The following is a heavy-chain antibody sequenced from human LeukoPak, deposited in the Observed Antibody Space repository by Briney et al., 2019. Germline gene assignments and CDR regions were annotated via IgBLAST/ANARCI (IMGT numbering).Heavy chain of an antibody. V-gene: IGHV3-30*03. CDR1: GFTFSSYG. CDR2: ISYDGSNK. D-gene: IGHD3-22*01. J-gene: IGHJ4*02. CDR3: ARDNYYDSSGYYHYYFDY. Sequence: GGSLRLSCAASGFTFSSYGMHWVRQAPGKGLEWVAVISYDGSNKYYADSVKGRFTISRDNSKNTLYLQMNSLRAEDTAVYYCARDNYYDSSGYYHYYFDYWGQGTLVTVSS.